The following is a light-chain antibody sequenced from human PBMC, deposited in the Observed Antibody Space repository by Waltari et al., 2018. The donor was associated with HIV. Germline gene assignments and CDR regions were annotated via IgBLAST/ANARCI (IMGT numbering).Light chain of an antibody. J-gene: IGKJ4*01. CDR3: QQYYTLPPT. CDR1: RTVFYNSNNLNY. Sequence: DIVMTQSPDSLTGSPGERATINCRSSRTVFYNSNNLNYVAWYQQKPRQSPKVLIYRACTRAFGVSDRFTGSGSGTNFSLTISGLQADDLSVYYCQQYYTLPPTFGGGTKVEIK. CDR2: RAC. V-gene: IGKV4-1*01.